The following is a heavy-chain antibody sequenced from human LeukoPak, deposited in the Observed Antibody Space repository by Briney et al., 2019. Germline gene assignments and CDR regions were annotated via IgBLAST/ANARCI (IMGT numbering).Heavy chain of an antibody. V-gene: IGHV4-4*07. J-gene: IGHJ5*02. CDR1: GGSISSYY. Sequence: SETLSLTCTVSGGSISSYYWSWLRQPAGKGLEWIGRIYTSGSTNYNPSLKSRVTMSVDTSKNQFSLKLSSVTAADTAVYYCAREGTYYYDSSGPWWFDPWGQGTLVTVSS. CDR2: IYTSGST. CDR3: AREGTYYYDSSGPWWFDP. D-gene: IGHD3-22*01.